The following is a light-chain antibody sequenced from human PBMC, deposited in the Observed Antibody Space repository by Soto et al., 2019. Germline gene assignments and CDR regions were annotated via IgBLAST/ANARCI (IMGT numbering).Light chain of an antibody. CDR1: QSLLHSNAYNY. V-gene: IGKV2-28*01. CDR3: MQALQTPLT. CDR2: LGS. Sequence: DIVMTQSPLSLPVTPGEPASISCRSSQSLLHSNAYNYLDRYLQKPGQSPQLLIYLGSNRASGVPDRFSGSGSGTDFTLNISRVEAEDVGVYYCMQALQTPLTFGGGTKVEIK. J-gene: IGKJ4*01.